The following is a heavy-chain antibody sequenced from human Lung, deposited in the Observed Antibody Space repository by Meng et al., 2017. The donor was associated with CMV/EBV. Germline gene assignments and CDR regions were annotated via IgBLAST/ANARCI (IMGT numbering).Heavy chain of an antibody. Sequence: VQVQEPGPRLVTPSGARSLTCAVSGGSISSSNWWSWVRQPPGKGLEWIGEIYHSGSTNYNPSLKSRVTISVDKSKNQFSLKLSSVTAADTAVYYCASFPPPGKQWLVTDYWGQGTLVTVSS. D-gene: IGHD6-19*01. J-gene: IGHJ4*02. CDR3: ASFPPPGKQWLVTDY. CDR1: GGSISSSNW. V-gene: IGHV4-4*02. CDR2: IYHSGST.